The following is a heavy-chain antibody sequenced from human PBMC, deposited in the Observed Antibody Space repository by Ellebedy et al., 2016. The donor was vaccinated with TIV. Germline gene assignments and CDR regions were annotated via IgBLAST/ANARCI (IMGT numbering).Heavy chain of an antibody. Sequence: GESLKISCAASGFTFSSYGMHWVRQAPGKGLEWVAVIWYDGSNKYYADSVKGRFTISRDNSKNTLYLQMNSLRAEDTAVYYCASAGYSYGLNDAFDIWGQGTMVTVSS. V-gene: IGHV3-33*01. CDR3: ASAGYSYGLNDAFDI. J-gene: IGHJ3*02. CDR1: GFTFSSYG. CDR2: IWYDGSNK. D-gene: IGHD5-18*01.